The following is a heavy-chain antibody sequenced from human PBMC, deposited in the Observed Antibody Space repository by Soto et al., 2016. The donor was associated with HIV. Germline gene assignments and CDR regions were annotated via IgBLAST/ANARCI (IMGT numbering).Heavy chain of an antibody. J-gene: IGHJ2*01. CDR3: AKDPVGYVTTPYWYFDL. CDR1: GFTFSSYA. D-gene: IGHD4-17*01. V-gene: IGHV3-23*01. Sequence: EVQLLESGGGLVQPGGSLRLSCAASGFTFSSYAMSWVRQAPGKGLEWVSAISGSGGSTYYADSVKGRFTISRDNSKNTLYLQMNSLRAEDTVVYYCAKDPVGYVTTPYWYFDLWGLAPWSLSPQ. CDR2: ISGSGGST.